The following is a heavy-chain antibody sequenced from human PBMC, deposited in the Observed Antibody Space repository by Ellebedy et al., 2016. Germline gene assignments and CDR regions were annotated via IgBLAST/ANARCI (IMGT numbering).Heavy chain of an antibody. CDR1: GLIVSGNF. Sequence: GGSLRLSCAASGLIVSGNFMSWVRQAPGKRLEWVSAIHGSGSTCYADSMKGRFTISRDNSKNTLFLQMNSLGAEDTAVYYCARVSVAGRGDTDLDYWGQGTLVTVSS. CDR2: IHGSGST. D-gene: IGHD6-19*01. V-gene: IGHV3-53*01. CDR3: ARVSVAGRGDTDLDY. J-gene: IGHJ4*02.